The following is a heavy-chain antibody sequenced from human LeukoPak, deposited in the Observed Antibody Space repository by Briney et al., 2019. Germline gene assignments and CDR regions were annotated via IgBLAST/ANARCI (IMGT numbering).Heavy chain of an antibody. J-gene: IGHJ3*02. V-gene: IGHV3-23*01. CDR2: ISGSGGST. Sequence: GGSLRLSCAASGFTFSTYAMSWVRQAPGKGLEWVSTISGSGGSTYYADSVKGRFTISRDNSKNTLYLQMNSLRAEDTAVYYCAKDLSRIMITFGGVIPGAFDIWGQGTMVTVSS. CDR1: GFTFSTYA. D-gene: IGHD3-16*02. CDR3: AKDLSRIMITFGGVIPGAFDI.